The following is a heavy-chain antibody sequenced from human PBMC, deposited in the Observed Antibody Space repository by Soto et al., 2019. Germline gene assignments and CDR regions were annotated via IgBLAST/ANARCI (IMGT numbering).Heavy chain of an antibody. J-gene: IGHJ4*02. V-gene: IGHV4-30-4*01. D-gene: IGHD3-22*01. CDR3: ARDADYYDSSGYYPLLL. Sequence: PSETLSLTCTVSGGSISSGDYYWSWIRQPPGKGLEWIGYIYYSGSTYYNPSLKSRVTISVDTSKNQFSLKLSSVTAADTAVYYCARDADYYDSSGYYPLLLWGQGTLVTFSS. CDR2: IYYSGST. CDR1: GGSISSGDYY.